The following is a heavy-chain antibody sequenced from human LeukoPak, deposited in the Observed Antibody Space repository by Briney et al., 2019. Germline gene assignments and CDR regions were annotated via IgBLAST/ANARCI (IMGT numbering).Heavy chain of an antibody. CDR2: IIPIFGTA. CDR1: GGTFSSYA. CDR3: ARDPGGYSYGRIDY. J-gene: IGHJ4*02. Sequence: SVKVSCKTSGGTFSSYAISWVRQAPGQGLEWMGGIIPIFGTANYAQKFQGRVTITTDESTSTAYMELSSLRSEDTAVYYCARDPGGYSYGRIDYWGQGTLVTVSS. V-gene: IGHV1-69*05. D-gene: IGHD5-18*01.